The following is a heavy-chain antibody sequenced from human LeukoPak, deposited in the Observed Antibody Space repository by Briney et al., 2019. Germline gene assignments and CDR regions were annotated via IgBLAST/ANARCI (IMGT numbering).Heavy chain of an antibody. J-gene: IGHJ5*02. Sequence: SGTLSLTCAVYGGSFSGYYWSWTRQPPGKGLEWIGEINHSGGTKYNPSLKSRVTISVDTSKNQISLKLSSVTAADTAVYYCARERGAGSYYNVFNWFDPWGQGTLVTAS. CDR1: GGSFSGYY. CDR2: INHSGGT. D-gene: IGHD3-10*01. V-gene: IGHV4-34*01. CDR3: ARERGAGSYYNVFNWFDP.